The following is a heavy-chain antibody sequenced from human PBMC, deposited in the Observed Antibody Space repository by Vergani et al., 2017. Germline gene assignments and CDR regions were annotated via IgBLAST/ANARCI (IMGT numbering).Heavy chain of an antibody. Sequence: EVQLVESGGSLVKPGGSLRLSCAASGFSFTTYSMNWVRQAPGKGLGWVSSLSSSSRYIYYADSVKGRFTVSRDNAKNSLYLQMNSLRAEDTAVYYCARVQGDYEYYYYYYMDVWGTGTTVTVSS. J-gene: IGHJ6*03. CDR1: GFSFTTYS. CDR3: ARVQGDYEYYYYYYMDV. D-gene: IGHD4-17*01. CDR2: LSSSSRYI. V-gene: IGHV3-21*01.